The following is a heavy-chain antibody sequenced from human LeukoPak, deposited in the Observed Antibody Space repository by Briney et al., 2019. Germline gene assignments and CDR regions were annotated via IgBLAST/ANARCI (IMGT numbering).Heavy chain of an antibody. V-gene: IGHV3-48*01. Sequence: GGSLRLSCAASGFTFRSYSMNWVRQAPGKGLEWVSYISSSSSTIYYADSVKGRFTISRDNAKNSLYLQMNSLRAEDTALYCCAKTSSGWFDPWGQGTLVTVSS. D-gene: IGHD1-1*01. CDR3: AKTSSGWFDP. J-gene: IGHJ5*02. CDR1: GFTFRSYS. CDR2: ISSSSSTI.